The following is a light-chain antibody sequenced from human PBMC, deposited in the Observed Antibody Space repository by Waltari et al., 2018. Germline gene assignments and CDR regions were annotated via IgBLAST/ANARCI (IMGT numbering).Light chain of an antibody. V-gene: IGLV2-23*02. J-gene: IGLJ3*02. CDR3: CSYAGSSTVM. CDR2: EVN. Sequence: QSALPQPASVSGSPGQSITTSCPGPTSNVGNYALFSWYQQHPGKAPKLISSEVNKRPSVISDRFSGSKSGNTASLTISGLLTEDEADYYCCSYAGSSTVMFGGGTKLTVL. CDR1: TSNVGNYAL.